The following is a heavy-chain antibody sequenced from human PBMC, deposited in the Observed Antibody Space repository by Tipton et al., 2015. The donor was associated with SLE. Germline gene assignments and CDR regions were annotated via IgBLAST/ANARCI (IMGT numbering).Heavy chain of an antibody. J-gene: IGHJ5*02. CDR3: ARDRHDWFDP. CDR2: IYHGGNT. V-gene: IGHV4-38-2*02. CDR1: GYSISSEYY. Sequence: TLSLTCAVSGYSISSEYYWGWIRQSPGKGLEWIGSIYHGGNTYYNPSLKSRVTVSVDTSKNQFSLELTSVTAADTAAYYCARDRHDWFDPWGQGTLVTVPS.